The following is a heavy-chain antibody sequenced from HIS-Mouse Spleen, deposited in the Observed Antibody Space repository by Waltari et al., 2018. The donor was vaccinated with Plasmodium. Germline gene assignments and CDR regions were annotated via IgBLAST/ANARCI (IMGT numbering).Heavy chain of an antibody. Sequence: QLQLQESGPGLVKPSETLSLTCTVSGCSISSRSYYWGWLRQPPGKGLEWIGSIYYSGSTYYNPSLKSRVTISVDTSKNQFSLKLSSVTAADTAVYYCARDYRPLGSVDYWGQGTLVTVSS. CDR3: ARDYRPLGSVDY. CDR2: IYYSGST. CDR1: GCSISSRSYY. J-gene: IGHJ4*02. V-gene: IGHV4-39*07. D-gene: IGHD3-10*01.